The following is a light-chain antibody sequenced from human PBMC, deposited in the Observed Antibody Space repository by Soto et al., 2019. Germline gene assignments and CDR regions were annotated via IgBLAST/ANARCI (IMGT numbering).Light chain of an antibody. CDR2: KAS. Sequence: DIQMTQSPSTLSGSVGDRVTITCRASQTISSWLAWYQQKPGKAPKLLIYKASTLKSGVPSRFSGSGSGTECTLTISSLQPDDVATYYCQHYNSYSEALGQGTKVDIK. V-gene: IGKV1-5*03. CDR3: QHYNSYSEA. J-gene: IGKJ1*01. CDR1: QTISSW.